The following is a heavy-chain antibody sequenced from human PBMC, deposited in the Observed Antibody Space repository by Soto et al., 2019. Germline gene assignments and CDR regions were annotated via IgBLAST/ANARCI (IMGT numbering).Heavy chain of an antibody. Sequence: SSVKVSCKASGGTFSSYAISWVRQAPGQGLEWMGGIIPIFGTANYAQKFQGRVTITADESTSTAYMELSSLRSEDTAVYYCARYLCSTSCYIQAFDIWGQGTMVTVSS. J-gene: IGHJ3*02. CDR3: ARYLCSTSCYIQAFDI. CDR1: GGTFSSYA. CDR2: IIPIFGTA. V-gene: IGHV1-69*13. D-gene: IGHD2-2*02.